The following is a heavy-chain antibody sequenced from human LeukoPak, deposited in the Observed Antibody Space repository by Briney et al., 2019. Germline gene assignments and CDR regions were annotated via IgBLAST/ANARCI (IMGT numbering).Heavy chain of an antibody. V-gene: IGHV3-23*01. CDR1: GFTFSSYA. CDR2: ISGRGDST. Sequence: GGSLRLSCAASGFTFSSYAMSWVRQAPGKGLEWVSTISGRGDSTYYADSVKGRFTISRDNSKNTLYLQMNSLRAEDTAVYYCARSLHYDSSGYYYFDYWGQGTLVTVSS. CDR3: ARSLHYDSSGYYYFDY. J-gene: IGHJ4*02. D-gene: IGHD3-22*01.